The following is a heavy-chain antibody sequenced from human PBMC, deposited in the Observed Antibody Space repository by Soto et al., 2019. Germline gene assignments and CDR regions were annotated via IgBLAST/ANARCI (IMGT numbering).Heavy chain of an antibody. J-gene: IGHJ3*02. V-gene: IGHV3-23*01. Sequence: GGSLRLSCAASGFTFSSYAMNWVRQAPGKGLEWVSAISGSGDSTYYADSVKGRFTISRDSSKNTLYLQMNSLRAEDTAVYYCAKGNSWSPALVLDIWVQGTMVTVSS. D-gene: IGHD1-7*01. CDR2: ISGSGDST. CDR1: GFTFSSYA. CDR3: AKGNSWSPALVLDI.